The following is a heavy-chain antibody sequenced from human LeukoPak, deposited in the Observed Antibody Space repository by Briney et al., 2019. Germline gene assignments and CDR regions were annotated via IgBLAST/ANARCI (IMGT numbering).Heavy chain of an antibody. CDR2: IIPILGIA. V-gene: IGHV1-69*04. Sequence: SVKVPCKASGGTFSSYAISWVRQAPGQGLEWMGRIIPILGIANYAQKFQGRVTFTADKSTSTAYMELSSLRSEDTAVYYCARVKGAMIVVVGNAFDIWGQGTMVTVSS. CDR3: ARVKGAMIVVVGNAFDI. CDR1: GGTFSSYA. J-gene: IGHJ3*02. D-gene: IGHD3-22*01.